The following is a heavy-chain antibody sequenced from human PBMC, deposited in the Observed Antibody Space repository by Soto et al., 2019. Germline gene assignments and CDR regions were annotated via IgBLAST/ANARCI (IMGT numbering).Heavy chain of an antibody. CDR2: INPNSGGT. CDR1: GYTFTGYY. Sequence: QVQLVQSGAEVKKPGASVKVSCKASGYTFTGYYMHWVRQAPGQGLEWMGWINPNSGGTNYAQKFQGWVTMTRDTSISTAYMELSRLRSDDTAVYYCARGGEPGYCSGGSCQPVDYWGQGTLVTVSS. J-gene: IGHJ4*02. D-gene: IGHD2-15*01. CDR3: ARGGEPGYCSGGSCQPVDY. V-gene: IGHV1-2*04.